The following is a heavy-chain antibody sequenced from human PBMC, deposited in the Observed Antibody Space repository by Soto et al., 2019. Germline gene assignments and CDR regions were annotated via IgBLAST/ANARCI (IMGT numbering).Heavy chain of an antibody. CDR2: INHSGST. D-gene: IGHD3-22*01. V-gene: IGHV4-34*01. Sequence: SETLSLTCAVYGGSFSGYYWSWIRQPPGKGLEWIGEINHSGSTNYNPSLKSRVTISVDTSKNQFSLNLSSVTAADTAVYYCARGSTNYYDSSLLNYWGQGTLVTVSS. J-gene: IGHJ4*02. CDR3: ARGSTNYYDSSLLNY. CDR1: GGSFSGYY.